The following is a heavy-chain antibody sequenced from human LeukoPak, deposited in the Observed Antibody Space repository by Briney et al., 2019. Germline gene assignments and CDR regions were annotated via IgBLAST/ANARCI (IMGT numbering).Heavy chain of an antibody. CDR1: GGSFTGYY. J-gene: IGHJ4*02. V-gene: IGHV4-34*01. Sequence: SETLSLTCVVYGGSFTGYYWTWTRQPPGKGLEWMGDINHRESTNYNPSLKSRVTISVDTSKNQFSLKLSSVTAADTAVYYCAWGEGRDLAYWGQGTLVTVSP. CDR2: INHREST. CDR3: AWGEGRDLAY.